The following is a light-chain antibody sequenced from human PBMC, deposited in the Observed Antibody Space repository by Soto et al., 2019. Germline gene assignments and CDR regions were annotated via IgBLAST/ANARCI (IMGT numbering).Light chain of an antibody. Sequence: ALTHPPSASGTPGQRVTISCSGSSSNIGSNTVNWYQQLPGTAPKLLIYSNNQRPSGVPDRFSGSKSGTSASLAISGLQSEDEADYYCAEWDDSLNGYVFGPGTKATVL. CDR3: AEWDDSLNGYV. CDR2: SNN. V-gene: IGLV1-44*01. CDR1: SSNIGSNT. J-gene: IGLJ1*01.